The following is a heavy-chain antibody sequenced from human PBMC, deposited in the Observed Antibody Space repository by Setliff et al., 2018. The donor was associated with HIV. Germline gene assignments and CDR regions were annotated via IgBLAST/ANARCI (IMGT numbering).Heavy chain of an antibody. CDR3: GRARSSWYNTSPYYFDS. CDR1: GVSVRSGDH. J-gene: IGHJ4*02. CDR2: FSYTDEP. Sequence: SETLSLTCTVSGVSVRSGDHWSWVRQAPGKGLELIGYFSYTDEPYVNYLEYFNPSLKSRLGITLDKPRNQFSLKLTSVTAADTAVYYCGRARSSWYNTSPYYFDSWGQGTLVTVSS. V-gene: IGHV4-30-4*08. D-gene: IGHD1-20*01.